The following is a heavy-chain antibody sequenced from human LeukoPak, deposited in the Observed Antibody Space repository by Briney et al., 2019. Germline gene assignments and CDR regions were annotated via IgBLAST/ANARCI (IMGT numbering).Heavy chain of an antibody. CDR2: INPNGGGT. Sequence: ASVKVSCKASGYTFSDYYIYWVRQAPGQGLEWMGWINPNGGGTKYAQKFQGRVTMTRDTSISTAYTELSRLRSDDTAVYYCARARREAGYDSSGYYRRGAFDIWGQGTMVTVSS. CDR3: ARARREAGYDSSGYYRRGAFDI. J-gene: IGHJ3*02. CDR1: GYTFSDYY. D-gene: IGHD3-22*01. V-gene: IGHV1-2*02.